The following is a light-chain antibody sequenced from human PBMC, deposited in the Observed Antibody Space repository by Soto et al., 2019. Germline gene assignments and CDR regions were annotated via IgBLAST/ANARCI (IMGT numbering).Light chain of an antibody. CDR1: SSDVGSYNL. V-gene: IGLV2-23*02. CDR3: CSYATPRL. CDR2: EVS. Sequence: QSALTQPASVSGSPGQSITISCTGTSSDVGSYNLVSWYQHHPGKAPKLMIYEVSERPSGVSNRFSGSKSGNTASLTISGLQAEDDADYYCCSYATPRLFGGGTKLTVL. J-gene: IGLJ2*01.